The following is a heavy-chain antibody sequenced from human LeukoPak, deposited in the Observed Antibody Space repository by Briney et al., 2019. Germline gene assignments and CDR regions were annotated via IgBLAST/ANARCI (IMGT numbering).Heavy chain of an antibody. CDR2: INPNSGGT. D-gene: IGHD1/OR15-1a*01. CDR1: GYTFTGYY. V-gene: IGHV1-2*02. J-gene: IGHJ4*02. Sequence: ASVKVSCKASGYTFTGYYMHWVRQAPGQGLEWMGWINPNSGGTNYAQKFQGRVTMTRDTSTSTAYMELSRLRSDDTAAYYCARRAGGNNYYFDYWGQGTLVTVSS. CDR3: ARRAGGNNYYFDY.